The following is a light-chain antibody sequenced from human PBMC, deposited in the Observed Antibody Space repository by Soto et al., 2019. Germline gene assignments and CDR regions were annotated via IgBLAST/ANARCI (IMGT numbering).Light chain of an antibody. CDR2: GAS. CDR3: QHYNSWPRT. CDR1: HSVSSN. Sequence: EIVMTQSPATLSVSPGERVTLSCRASHSVSSNLAWYQQKPGQDPRLLIYGASTRATGIPARFSGSGSGTEFTLTISSLQSEDFAVDYCQHYNSWPRTFGQGTKVESK. J-gene: IGKJ1*01. V-gene: IGKV3-15*01.